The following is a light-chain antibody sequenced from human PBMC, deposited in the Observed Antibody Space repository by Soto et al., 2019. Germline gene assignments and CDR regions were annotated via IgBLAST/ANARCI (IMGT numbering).Light chain of an antibody. CDR2: DAS. CDR3: QQYDGSPIT. CDR1: ESVGGSN. V-gene: IGKV3D-20*01. Sequence: EVVLTQSPATLSLSPEERATLSCGASESVGGSNLAWYQQKPGLAPRLLIYDASTRATGIPDRFTGSGSGTDFTLSITRLEPEDFAVYYCQQYDGSPITFGQGTRLEIK. J-gene: IGKJ5*01.